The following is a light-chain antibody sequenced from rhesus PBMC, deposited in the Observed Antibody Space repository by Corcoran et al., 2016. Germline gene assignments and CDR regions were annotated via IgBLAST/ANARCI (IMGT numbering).Light chain of an antibody. V-gene: IGKV1-94*01. CDR3: LQDYTTPWT. CDR1: QGINKE. Sequence: DIQMTQSPSSLSASVGDRVTVTCRASQGINKELSWYQQKPGKDPTLLIYAASSLLTGVSSRFSGSGSGTDFTLTSSSLQPEGVATYYCLQDYTTPWTFGQGTKVVIK. CDR2: AAS. J-gene: IGKJ1*01.